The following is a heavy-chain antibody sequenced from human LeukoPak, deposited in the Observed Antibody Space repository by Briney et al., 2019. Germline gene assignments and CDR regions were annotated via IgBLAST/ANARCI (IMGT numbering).Heavy chain of an antibody. V-gene: IGHV3-21*01. CDR1: GFTFSTYS. CDR2: ISSSSTYI. J-gene: IGHJ3*02. CDR3: ARELLDAFDI. Sequence: GGSLRLSCAASGFTFSTYSMNWVRQAPGKGLEWVSSISSSSTYIYHADSVKGRFTISRDNAKKSLYLQMNSLRAEDTAVYYCARELLDAFDIWGQGTMVSVSS. D-gene: IGHD1-26*01.